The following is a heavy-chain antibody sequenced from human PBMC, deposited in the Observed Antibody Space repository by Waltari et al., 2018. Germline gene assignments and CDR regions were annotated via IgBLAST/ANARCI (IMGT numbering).Heavy chain of an antibody. CDR2: LRGSAGSA. J-gene: IGHJ4*02. V-gene: IGHV3-23*01. CDR1: GFTFTNYG. D-gene: IGHD2-2*01. CDR3: AKDYCSTASCQGLFDY. Sequence: EVQLLESGGGLVQPGGSLRLSCAASGFTFTNYGLSWVRQAPGKGLGWVAGLRGSAGSAYYADSVKGRFTISRDNSKNTLFLQMDSLRADDTAVYYCAKDYCSTASCQGLFDYWGQGTLVTVSS.